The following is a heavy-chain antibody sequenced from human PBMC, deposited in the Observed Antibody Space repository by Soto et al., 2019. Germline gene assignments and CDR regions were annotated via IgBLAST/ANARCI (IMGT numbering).Heavy chain of an antibody. J-gene: IGHJ3*02. CDR1: GFTFSSYS. V-gene: IGHV3-21*01. CDR2: ISSSSSYI. Sequence: GGSLRLSCAASGFTFSSYSMNWVRQAPGKGLEWVSSISSSSSYIYYADSVKGRFTISRDNAKNSLYLQMNSLRAEDTAVYYCARELGLYAFDIWGQGTMVTVSS. D-gene: IGHD7-27*01. CDR3: ARELGLYAFDI.